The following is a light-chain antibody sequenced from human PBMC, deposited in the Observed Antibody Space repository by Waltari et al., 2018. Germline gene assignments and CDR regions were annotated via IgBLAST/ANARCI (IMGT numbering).Light chain of an antibody. Sequence: SYVLTQPPPVSVAPGQTARITCGGHKIGSESVHWYQQKPGQAPVLVVYDDSDRPSGIPERFSGSNSGNTATLTISRVEAGDEADYYCQVWDGSSDHYVFGTGTTVTVL. CDR2: DDS. CDR3: QVWDGSSDHYV. V-gene: IGLV3-21*02. CDR1: KIGSES. J-gene: IGLJ1*01.